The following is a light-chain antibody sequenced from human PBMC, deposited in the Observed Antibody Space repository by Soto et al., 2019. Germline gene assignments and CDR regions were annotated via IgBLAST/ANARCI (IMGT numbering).Light chain of an antibody. CDR3: SSYTSSSTPVV. CDR2: EVS. V-gene: IGLV2-14*01. J-gene: IGLJ1*01. Sequence: QSALTQPASVSGSPGQSITISCTGTSSDVGGYNYVSWYQQHPGKAPKLMIYEVSNRPSGVSNRFSGSESGNTASLTISGLQAEDEADYYCSSYTSSSTPVVFGTGTKLTVL. CDR1: SSDVGGYNY.